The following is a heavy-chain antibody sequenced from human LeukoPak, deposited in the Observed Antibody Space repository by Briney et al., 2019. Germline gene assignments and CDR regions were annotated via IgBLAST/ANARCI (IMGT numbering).Heavy chain of an antibody. CDR1: GFTFISYW. D-gene: IGHD2-21*01. V-gene: IGHV3-7*01. Sequence: GGSLRLSCAASGFTFISYWMSWVRQAPGKGLEWLANIKQDGSEKYYVDSVKGRFTISRDNAKNSLYLQMNSLRAEDTAVYYCARDGLFPAFDAFDIWGQGTMVTVSS. J-gene: IGHJ3*02. CDR2: IKQDGSEK. CDR3: ARDGLFPAFDAFDI.